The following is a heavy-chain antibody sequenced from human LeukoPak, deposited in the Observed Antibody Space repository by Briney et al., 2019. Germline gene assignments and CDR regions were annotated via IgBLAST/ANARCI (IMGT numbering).Heavy chain of an antibody. CDR3: AKDPGDYYDINWFDP. CDR2: IRYDGSNK. D-gene: IGHD3-9*01. Sequence: GGSLRLSCAASGFTFSSYGMHWVRQAPGKGLEWVAFIRYDGSNKYYADSVKGRFTISRDNSKNTLYLQMNSLRAEDTAVYYCAKDPGDYYDINWFDPWGQGTLVTVSS. J-gene: IGHJ5*02. CDR1: GFTFSSYG. V-gene: IGHV3-30*02.